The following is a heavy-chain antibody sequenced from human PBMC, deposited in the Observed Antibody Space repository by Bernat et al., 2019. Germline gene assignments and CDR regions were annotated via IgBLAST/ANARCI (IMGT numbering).Heavy chain of an antibody. CDR2: IYYSGTT. Sequence: QLQLQESGPGLVKPSETLSLTCTVSGGSIGNSNYYWGWIRQPPGKGLEWIGTIYYSGTTYYNPSLKSRVTISVDTSKNQFSLKLSSVTAADTAVYYCAGGQVIQPGDPTYFDYWGQGTLVTVSS. J-gene: IGHJ4*02. D-gene: IGHD3-22*01. V-gene: IGHV4-39*01. CDR3: AGGQVIQPGDPTYFDY. CDR1: GGSIGNSNYY.